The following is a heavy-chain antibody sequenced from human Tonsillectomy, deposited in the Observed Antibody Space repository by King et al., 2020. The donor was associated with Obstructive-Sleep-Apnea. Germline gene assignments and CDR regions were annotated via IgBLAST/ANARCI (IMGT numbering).Heavy chain of an antibody. D-gene: IGHD6-25*01. Sequence: VQLVESGGGLVQPGGSLRLSCTGSTFTFSSYSMNWVRQAPGKGLEWISYISGSSESINYADSVRGRFTISRDNAENSLFLHMTSLRVEDTAVYYCARGTHSGAWLIDYWGQGTLVTVSS. J-gene: IGHJ4*02. CDR2: ISGSSESI. CDR3: ARGTHSGAWLIDY. CDR1: TFTFSSYS. V-gene: IGHV3-48*04.